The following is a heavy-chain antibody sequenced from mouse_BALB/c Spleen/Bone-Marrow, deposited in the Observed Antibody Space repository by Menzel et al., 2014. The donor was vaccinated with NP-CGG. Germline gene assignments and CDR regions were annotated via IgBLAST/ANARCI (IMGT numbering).Heavy chain of an antibody. D-gene: IGHD2-10*02. V-gene: IGHV1S132*01. Sequence: VQLQQSGAELVKPGASVKLSCKTSGYTFTSYWIQWVKQRPGQGLGWIGEIFPGNISPYYNEKFKGKATLTIDTSSSTASMQLSSLTSEDSAVYFCARRGYGYLDYWGQGTTLTVSS. CDR3: ARRGYGYLDY. CDR2: IFPGNISP. J-gene: IGHJ2*01. CDR1: GYTFTSYW.